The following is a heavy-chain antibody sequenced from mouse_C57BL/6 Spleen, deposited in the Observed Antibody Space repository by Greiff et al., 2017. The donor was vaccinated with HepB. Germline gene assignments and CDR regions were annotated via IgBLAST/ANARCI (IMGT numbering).Heavy chain of an antibody. J-gene: IGHJ2*01. CDR2: IDPSDSET. Sequence: VQLQQPGAELVRPGSSVKLSCKASGYTFTSYWMHWVKQRPIQGLEWIGNIDPSDSETHYNQKFKDKATLTVDKSSSTAYMQLSSLTSEDSAVYYCASSYYGSSYLVDYWGQGTTLTVSS. D-gene: IGHD1-1*01. CDR1: GYTFTSYW. V-gene: IGHV1-52*01. CDR3: ASSYYGSSYLVDY.